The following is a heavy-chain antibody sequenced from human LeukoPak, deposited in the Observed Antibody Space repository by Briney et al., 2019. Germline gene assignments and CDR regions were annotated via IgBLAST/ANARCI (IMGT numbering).Heavy chain of an antibody. CDR1: GGSISSYY. D-gene: IGHD3-10*01. CDR2: IYYSGST. V-gene: IGHV4-59*01. J-gene: IGHJ6*02. CDR3: ARARGRSRPYYYGSGSYYVYGMDV. Sequence: SETLSLTCTVSGGSISSYYWSWIRQPPGKGLEWIGYIYYSGSTNYNPSLKSRVTISVDTSKNQFSLKLSSVTAADTAVYYCARARGRSRPYYYGSGSYYVYGMDVWGQGTTVTVSS.